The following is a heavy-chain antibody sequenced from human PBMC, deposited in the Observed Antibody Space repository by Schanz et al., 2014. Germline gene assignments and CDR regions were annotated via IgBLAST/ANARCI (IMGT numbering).Heavy chain of an antibody. CDR2: IRSSSTPI. Sequence: EVQLVESGGGWVQPGGSLRLSCAASGFTFSDYSMNWVRQAPGKGPEWVSYIRSSSTPIYYADSVKGRFTISRDNSKNTVHLQMNSLRAEDTAVYYCARGRVLESWGQGTLVTVAS. CDR3: ARGRVLES. J-gene: IGHJ5*02. CDR1: GFTFSDYS. D-gene: IGHD1-1*01. V-gene: IGHV3-48*01.